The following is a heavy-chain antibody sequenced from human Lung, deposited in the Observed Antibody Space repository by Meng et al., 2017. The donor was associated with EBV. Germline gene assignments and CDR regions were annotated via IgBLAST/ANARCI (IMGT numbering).Heavy chain of an antibody. CDR1: GGSISSGGYD. CDR3: AATVNDGYFDY. J-gene: IGHJ4*02. CDR2: IYYSGST. Sequence: QGQRQESGPGRVEPSQTLSLTCTVSGGSISSGGYDWSWIRQHQGKGLEWIVYIYYSGSTYSNPSRKSRVTISVYTSKYQFSLKLSSVTAADTAVYYCAATVNDGYFDYWGQGTLVTVSS. D-gene: IGHD4-11*01. V-gene: IGHV4-31*03.